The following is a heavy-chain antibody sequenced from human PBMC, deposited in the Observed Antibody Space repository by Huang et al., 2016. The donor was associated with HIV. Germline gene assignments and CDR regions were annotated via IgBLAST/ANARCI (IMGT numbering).Heavy chain of an antibody. V-gene: IGHV3-74*01. CDR2: INSDWSIT. CDR3: ARDPRIQSWLNFFDY. Sequence: EVQLVESGGGLVQPGGSLRLSCAASGFSISSYWMHWVRQAPGKGLVWVSRINSDWSITSDADAVKGRFTSSRDNDKNTLYLQMNSLRAEDTAVYYCARDPRIQSWLNFFDYWGQGTLVSVSS. CDR1: GFSISSYW. D-gene: IGHD3-22*01. J-gene: IGHJ4*02.